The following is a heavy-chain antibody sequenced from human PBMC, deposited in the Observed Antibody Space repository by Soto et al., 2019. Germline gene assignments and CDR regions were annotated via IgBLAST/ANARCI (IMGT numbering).Heavy chain of an antibody. J-gene: IGHJ4*02. CDR2: INPNGGST. V-gene: IGHV1-46*01. D-gene: IGHD2-21*01. Sequence: QVQLVQSGAEVKKPGASVKVSCKASGYTFIHYYIHWVRQAPGQGLEWMAIINPNGGSTNYAQKFQGRVTVTSDTSTSTVCMELNSPGSDDTAVYFCARSLLQGDFWGQGTLVTVSS. CDR1: GYTFIHYY. CDR3: ARSLLQGDF.